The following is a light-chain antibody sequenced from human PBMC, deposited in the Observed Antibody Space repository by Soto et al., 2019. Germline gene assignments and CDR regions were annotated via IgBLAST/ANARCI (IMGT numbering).Light chain of an antibody. J-gene: IGKJ1*01. V-gene: IGKV1-39*01. Sequence: DLQMTQSPSSLSASVGDKVTITCRAGQSISTYLKWYQQKPGRAPKLLIFGACNLLSGVPSRFSGSGSGTDFILTITTVQPEDFATYYCQQSYTSQWTFGQGTKVEF. CDR1: QSISTY. CDR3: QQSYTSQWT. CDR2: GAC.